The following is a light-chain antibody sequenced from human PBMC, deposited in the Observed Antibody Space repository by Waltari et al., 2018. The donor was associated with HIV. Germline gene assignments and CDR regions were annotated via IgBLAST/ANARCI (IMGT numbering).Light chain of an antibody. CDR1: SSAVGSYNL. V-gene: IGLV2-23*02. CDR2: EVS. Sequence: QSALTQPASVSGSPGQSITISCTGTSSAVGSYNLVSWYQPHPGKAPKLMIYEVSKRPSGVSNRFSGSKSGNTASLTISGLQAEDEADYYCCSYAGSNWVFGGGTKLTVL. CDR3: CSYAGSNWV. J-gene: IGLJ3*02.